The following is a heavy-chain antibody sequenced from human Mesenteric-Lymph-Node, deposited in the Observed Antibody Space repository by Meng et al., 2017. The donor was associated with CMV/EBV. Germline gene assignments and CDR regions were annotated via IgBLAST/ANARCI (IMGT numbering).Heavy chain of an antibody. J-gene: IGHJ4*02. CDR3: ARGVVPAADTGNNY. CDR1: GYTFTGYY. D-gene: IGHD2-2*01. V-gene: IGHV1-8*02. Sequence: ASVKVSCKVSGYTFTGYYMHWVRQAPGQGLEWMGWMNPNSGNTGYAQKFQGRVTMTRNTSISTAYMELSSLRSEDTAVYYCARGVVPAADTGNNYWGQGTLVTVSS. CDR2: MNPNSGNT.